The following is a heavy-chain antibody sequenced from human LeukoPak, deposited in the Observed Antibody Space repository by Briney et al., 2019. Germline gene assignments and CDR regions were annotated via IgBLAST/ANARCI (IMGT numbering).Heavy chain of an antibody. CDR3: ARFGRDGYDY. CDR1: GGSISSSSYY. CDR2: IYYSGST. D-gene: IGHD5-24*01. J-gene: IGHJ4*02. V-gene: IGHV4-61*05. Sequence: PSQTLSLTCSVSGGSISSSSYYWGWIRQPPGKGLEWIGYIYYSGSTNYNPSLKSRVTISVDTSKNQFSLKLSSVTAADTAVYYCARFGRDGYDYWGQGTLVTVSS.